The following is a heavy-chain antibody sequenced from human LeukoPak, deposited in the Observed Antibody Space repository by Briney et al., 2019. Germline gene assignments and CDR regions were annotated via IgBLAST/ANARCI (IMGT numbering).Heavy chain of an antibody. D-gene: IGHD3-16*02. Sequence: SGGSLRLSCAASGFSFTNAWMSWVRQAPGKGLQWVGRIKSKTDGGTTDYAAPVKGRFTISRDDSKNTLYLQMNSLKTEDTAVYYCATDITFGGVIVQWGQGTLVTVSS. CDR3: ATDITFGGVIVQ. V-gene: IGHV3-15*01. J-gene: IGHJ4*02. CDR2: IKSKTDGGTT. CDR1: GFSFTNAW.